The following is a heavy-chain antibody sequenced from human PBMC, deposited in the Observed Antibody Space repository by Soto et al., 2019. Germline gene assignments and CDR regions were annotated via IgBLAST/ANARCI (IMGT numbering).Heavy chain of an antibody. J-gene: IGHJ4*02. CDR3: AILPVDTGGWWVDY. V-gene: IGHV4-59*01. D-gene: IGHD5-18*01. CDR1: GGSISSYY. Sequence: SGTLALTCTVSGGSISSYYWSWIRQPPGRGLEWIGYIYYNGSTNYNPSLKSRVTISVDTSKNQFSLKLSSLTAADTAVYYCAILPVDTGGWWVDYWGQGTLVTVSS. CDR2: IYYNGST.